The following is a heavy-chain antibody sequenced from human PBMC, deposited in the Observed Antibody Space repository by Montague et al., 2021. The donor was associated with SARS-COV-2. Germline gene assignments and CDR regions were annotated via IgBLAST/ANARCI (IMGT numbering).Heavy chain of an antibody. CDR3: ARGYDFWSGGYYYYYGMDV. CDR1: GFMFGDYT. V-gene: IGHV3-43*01. Sequence: SLRLSCAASGFMFGDYTMHWVRQAPGKGLEWVSLISWDGGSTYYADSVKGRFTISRDNTKNSLHLQMNSLRAEDTAVYYCARGYDFWSGGYYYYYGMDVWGQGTTVTVSS. J-gene: IGHJ6*02. CDR2: ISWDGGST. D-gene: IGHD3-3*01.